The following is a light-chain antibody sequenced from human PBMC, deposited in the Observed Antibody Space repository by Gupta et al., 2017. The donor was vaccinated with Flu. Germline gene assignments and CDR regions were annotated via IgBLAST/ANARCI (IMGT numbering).Light chain of an antibody. CDR3: QMSSA. CDR2: DVF. Sequence: VLTQSPATLSLSPGERATLSCRASQTIRNFLAWYQQKPGQAPRLLIYDVFNRATGIPARFSGSGSGTDVTLTISSVEPEDVAVYYCQMSSAFGGGTKVEIK. V-gene: IGKV3-11*01. CDR1: QTIRNF. J-gene: IGKJ4*01.